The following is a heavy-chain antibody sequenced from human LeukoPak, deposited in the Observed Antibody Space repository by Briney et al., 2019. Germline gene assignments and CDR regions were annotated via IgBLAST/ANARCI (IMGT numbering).Heavy chain of an antibody. V-gene: IGHV4-4*07. CDR3: ARLGFGVVPAARGSVYYYYYMDV. CDR2: IYTSGST. Sequence: SETLSLTCTVSGGSISSYYWSWIRQPAGKGLEWIGRIYTSGSTNYNPSLKSRVTMSVDTSKNQFSLKLSSVTAADTAVYYCARLGFGVVPAARGSVYYYYYMDVWGKGTTVTVSS. CDR1: GGSISSYY. J-gene: IGHJ6*03. D-gene: IGHD2-2*01.